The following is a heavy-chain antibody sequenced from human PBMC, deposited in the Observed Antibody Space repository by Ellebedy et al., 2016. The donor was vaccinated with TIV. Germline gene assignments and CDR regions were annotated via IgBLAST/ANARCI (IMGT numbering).Heavy chain of an antibody. CDR2: ISFDGSFT. Sequence: SLKISCEASGCTFRNFGMHWVRQAPGKGLEWVAVISFDGSFTYYADSVKGRFTISRDNSKNMLYLEMNSLRGEDTALYYCANPSSVSARPPFYGMDVWGPGTTVIVSS. CDR1: GCTFRNFG. V-gene: IGHV3-30*18. J-gene: IGHJ6*02. D-gene: IGHD6-6*01. CDR3: ANPSSVSARPPFYGMDV.